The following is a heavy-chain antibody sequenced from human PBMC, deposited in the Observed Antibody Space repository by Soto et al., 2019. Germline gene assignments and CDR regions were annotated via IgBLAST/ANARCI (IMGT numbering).Heavy chain of an antibody. CDR1: GYTFSDYG. D-gene: IGHD3-10*01. Sequence: GASVKVSCKASGYTFSDYGITWVRQAPRQGLEWMGWISISSGNTHFEESLQGRVTMASDKTSTAYMELWRLRSDDSAMYYCARSYNYGSYWYFDLWGRGTLVTVSS. J-gene: IGHJ2*01. V-gene: IGHV1-18*04. CDR2: ISISSGNT. CDR3: ARSYNYGSYWYFDL.